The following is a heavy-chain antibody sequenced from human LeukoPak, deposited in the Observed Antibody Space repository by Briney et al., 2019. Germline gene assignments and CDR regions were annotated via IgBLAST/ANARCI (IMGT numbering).Heavy chain of an antibody. Sequence: PSETLSLTCTVSGGSISSGGYYWSWIRQHPGKGLGWIGYIYYSGSTYYNPSLKSRVTISVDTSKNQFSLKLSSVTAADTAVYYCAREKPREFGAKQGGYAFDIWGQGTMVTVSS. CDR2: IYYSGST. J-gene: IGHJ3*02. V-gene: IGHV4-31*03. CDR3: AREKPREFGAKQGGYAFDI. CDR1: GGSISSGGYY. D-gene: IGHD3-10*01.